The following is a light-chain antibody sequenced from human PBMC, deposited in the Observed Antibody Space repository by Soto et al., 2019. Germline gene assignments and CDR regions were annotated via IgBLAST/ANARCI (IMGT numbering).Light chain of an antibody. CDR3: QQYNSYSLT. J-gene: IGKJ4*01. CDR1: QSISSW. CDR2: DAS. V-gene: IGKV1-5*01. Sequence: DIQMTQSPSTLSASVGDRVTITCRASQSISSWLAWYQQKPGKAPKLLIHDASSLESGVPSRFSGSGSGTEFTLTISSLQPDDFATYYCQQYNSYSLTFGGGTKVEIK.